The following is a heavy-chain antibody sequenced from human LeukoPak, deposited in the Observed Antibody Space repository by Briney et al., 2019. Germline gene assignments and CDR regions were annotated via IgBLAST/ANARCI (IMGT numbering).Heavy chain of an antibody. D-gene: IGHD2-15*01. CDR2: ISYDGSNK. Sequence: GGSLRLSCAASGFTFSNYGMHWVRQAPGKGLEWVAVISYDGSNKYSADSVKGRFIISRDNSRNTLYLQMNSLRAEDTAVFYCAKAVVAATGVEYYFDYWGQGTLVTVSS. V-gene: IGHV3-30*18. CDR3: AKAVVAATGVEYYFDY. J-gene: IGHJ4*02. CDR1: GFTFSNYG.